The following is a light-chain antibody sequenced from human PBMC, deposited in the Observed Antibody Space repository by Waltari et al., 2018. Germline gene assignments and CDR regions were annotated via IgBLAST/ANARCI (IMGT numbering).Light chain of an antibody. CDR1: SRDVGLHHL. CDR3: NSYTGSSSWV. V-gene: IGLV2-14*01. CDR2: EVS. Sequence: QSALTPTTSLSGPPGQSITTSVPATSRDVGLHHLVSWYQQYPGKVPQLPIYEVSDRPSGVSSRFSGSKSGNTASLTISGLQADDEADYYCNSYTGSSSWVFGGGTKLTVL. J-gene: IGLJ3*02.